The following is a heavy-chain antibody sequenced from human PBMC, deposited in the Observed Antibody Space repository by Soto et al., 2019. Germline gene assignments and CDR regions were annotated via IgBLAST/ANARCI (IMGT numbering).Heavy chain of an antibody. Sequence: SETLSLTCTVSGGSISSYYWSWIRQPAGKGLEWIGRIYTSGSTNYNPSLKSRVTMSVDTSKNQFSLKLSSVTAADTAVYYCARESQAPYYDFWSGYGPRNWFDPWGQGTLVTVSS. V-gene: IGHV4-4*07. CDR1: GGSISSYY. CDR2: IYTSGST. J-gene: IGHJ5*02. D-gene: IGHD3-3*01. CDR3: ARESQAPYYDFWSGYGPRNWFDP.